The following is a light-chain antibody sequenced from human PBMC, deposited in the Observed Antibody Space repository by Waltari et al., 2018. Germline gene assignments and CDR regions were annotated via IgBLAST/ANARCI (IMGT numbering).Light chain of an antibody. J-gene: IGLJ1*01. CDR3: TSYTGSNNYV. V-gene: IGLV2-8*01. CDR2: EVT. CDR1: SSDVGGYNY. Sequence: QSALTQPPSASGSPGQSVTISCTGTSSDVGGYNYVSWYQQHPGKVPKVIIYEVTKRPSGVPDRFSGSKSGNTASLTVSGLQAEDEADYYCTSYTGSNNYVFGTGTKVTVL.